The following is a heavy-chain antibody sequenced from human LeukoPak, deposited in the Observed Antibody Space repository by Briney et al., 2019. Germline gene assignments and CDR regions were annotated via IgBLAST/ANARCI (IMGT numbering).Heavy chain of an antibody. D-gene: IGHD3-22*01. J-gene: IGHJ4*02. CDR1: GFTFSSYW. CDR3: AKDRNYYDSSGYLTFDY. Sequence: GGSLRLSCAVSGFTFSSYWMHWVRQAPGKGLVWVSRINSDGSSTSYADSVKGRFTISRDNAKNTLYLQMNSLRAEDTAVYYCAKDRNYYDSSGYLTFDYWGQGTLVTVSS. CDR2: INSDGSST. V-gene: IGHV3-74*01.